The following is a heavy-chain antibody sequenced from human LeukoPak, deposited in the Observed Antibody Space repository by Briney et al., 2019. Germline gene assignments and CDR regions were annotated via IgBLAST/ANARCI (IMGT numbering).Heavy chain of an antibody. D-gene: IGHD6-19*01. J-gene: IGHJ4*02. CDR1: GFTFSSYW. CDR3: AKDIYVAGTGYNDY. Sequence: GGSLRLSCAASGFTFSSYWMHWVRQAPGKGLVWVSRINSDGSSTSYADSVKGRFTISRDNAKNTLYLQMNSLRTEDTTLYYCAKDIYVAGTGYNDYWGQGTLVTVSS. V-gene: IGHV3-74*01. CDR2: INSDGSST.